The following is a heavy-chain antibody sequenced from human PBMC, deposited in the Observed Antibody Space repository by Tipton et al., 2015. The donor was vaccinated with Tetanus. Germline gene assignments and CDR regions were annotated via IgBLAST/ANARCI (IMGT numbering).Heavy chain of an antibody. D-gene: IGHD1-26*01. CDR1: GFTFSRAW. Sequence: SLRLSCAASGFTFSRAWMTWVRQTPGKGLEWVANIKTDGGEKYYVDSVKGRFTISRENAKNSMNLQMSSLRAEDTAVYYCATEPVLGIGTHWGQGTLVTVSS. J-gene: IGHJ4*02. CDR2: IKTDGGEK. V-gene: IGHV3-7*01. CDR3: ATEPVLGIGTH.